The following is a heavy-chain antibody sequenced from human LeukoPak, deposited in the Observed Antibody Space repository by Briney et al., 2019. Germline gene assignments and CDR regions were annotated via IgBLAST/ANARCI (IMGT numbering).Heavy chain of an antibody. V-gene: IGHV4-34*01. Sequence: PSETLSLTCAVYGGSFSGYYWSWIRQPPGKGLEWIGEINHSGSTNYNPSLKSRVTISVDTSKNQFSLKLSSVTAADTAVYYCARDLYYGSGSLLFPYYFDYWGQGTLVTVSS. CDR3: ARDLYYGSGSLLFPYYFDY. J-gene: IGHJ4*02. D-gene: IGHD3-10*01. CDR1: GGSFSGYY. CDR2: INHSGST.